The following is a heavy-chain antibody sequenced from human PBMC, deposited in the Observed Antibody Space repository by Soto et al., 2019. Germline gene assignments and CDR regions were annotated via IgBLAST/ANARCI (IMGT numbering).Heavy chain of an antibody. CDR3: AKESHVVVVAALLDY. CDR2: ISGSGGST. J-gene: IGHJ4*02. Sequence: LILSCAASGFTFSGYALSWVRQAPGKGLEWVSAISGSGGSTYYADSVKGRFTISRDNSKNTLYMQMTSLRAEDTAVYYCAKESHVVVVAALLDYWGQGTLVTVSS. D-gene: IGHD2-15*01. CDR1: GFTFSGYA. V-gene: IGHV3-23*01.